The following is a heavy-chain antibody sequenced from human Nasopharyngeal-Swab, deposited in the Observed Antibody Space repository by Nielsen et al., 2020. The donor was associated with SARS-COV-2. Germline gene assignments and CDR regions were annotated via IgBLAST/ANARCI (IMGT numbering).Heavy chain of an antibody. V-gene: IGHV3-21*01. D-gene: IGHD3-3*01. Sequence: VRQAPGKGLERVSSISSSSSYIYYADSVKGRFTISRDNAKNSLYLQMNSLRAEDTAVYYCAKGYYDFWSGHYRGQGTLVTVSS. CDR2: ISSSSSYI. J-gene: IGHJ4*02. CDR3: AKGYYDFWSGHY.